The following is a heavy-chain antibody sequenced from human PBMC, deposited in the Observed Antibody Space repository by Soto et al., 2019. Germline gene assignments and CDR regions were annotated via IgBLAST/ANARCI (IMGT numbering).Heavy chain of an antibody. D-gene: IGHD2-8*02. CDR3: ARGGGVYYFDY. CDR1: GCSITSYY. V-gene: IGHV4-59*01. Sequence: SETPSLTRTVSGCSITSYYWSWIRQPPGKGLEWIGYIYYSGITDYNPSLKSRVTISVDTSKSQFSLKLSSVTAADTAVYYCARGGGVYYFDYWGHGTLVTVS. J-gene: IGHJ4*01. CDR2: IYYSGIT.